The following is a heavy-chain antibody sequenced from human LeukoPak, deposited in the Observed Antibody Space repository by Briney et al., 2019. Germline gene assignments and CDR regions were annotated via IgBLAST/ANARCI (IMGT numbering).Heavy chain of an antibody. J-gene: IGHJ3*02. Sequence: PGGSLRLSCAASGFTFSSYAMHWVRQAPGKGLEWVAVISPDGNTQYYADSVEGRFTISRDNSNNTLYLQMNSLRADDTAIYYCARRRIVGSIDDAFDIWGQGTRATLSS. CDR1: GFTFSSYA. V-gene: IGHV3-30-3*01. D-gene: IGHD1-26*01. CDR2: ISPDGNTQ. CDR3: ARRRIVGSIDDAFDI.